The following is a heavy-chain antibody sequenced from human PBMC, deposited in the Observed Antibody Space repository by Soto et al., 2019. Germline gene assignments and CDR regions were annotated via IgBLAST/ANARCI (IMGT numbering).Heavy chain of an antibody. CDR3: ARYYDFWSGPRFDP. CDR2: IYYSGST. V-gene: IGHV4-59*08. CDR1: GGSISSYY. Sequence: SETLYLTCTVSGGSISSYYWSWIRQPPGKRLERIGYIYYSGSTNYNPSLKSRFTISVDTFKNQFSLKLSSVTAADTAVYYCARYYDFWSGPRFDPWGQGTLVTVSS. J-gene: IGHJ5*02. D-gene: IGHD3-3*01.